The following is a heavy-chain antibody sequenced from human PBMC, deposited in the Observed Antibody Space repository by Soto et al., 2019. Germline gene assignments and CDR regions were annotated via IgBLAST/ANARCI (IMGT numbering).Heavy chain of an antibody. CDR2: IVVGSGNT. CDR1: GFTFTSSA. D-gene: IGHD2-15*01. CDR3: AAEAEVAATLFDY. V-gene: IGHV1-58*01. Sequence: SVKVSCKASGFTFTSSAVHWVRQARGQRLEWIGWIVVGSGNTNYAQKFQERVTITRDMSTSTAYMELSSLRSEDTAVYYCAAEAEVAATLFDYWGQGTLVTVSS. J-gene: IGHJ4*02.